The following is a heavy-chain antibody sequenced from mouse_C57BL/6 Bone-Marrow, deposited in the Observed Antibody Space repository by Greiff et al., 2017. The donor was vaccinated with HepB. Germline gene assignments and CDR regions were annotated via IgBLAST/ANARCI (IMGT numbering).Heavy chain of an antibody. Sequence: VQLQQSGPVLVKPGASVKMSCKASGYTFTDYYMNWVKRSNGKSLEWIGVINPYNGGTSYNQKFKGKATLTVEKYSCTAYIELNSLTSEDSAVYYYVYYVIFGFAYWGEGTLVTVSA. D-gene: IGHD2-1*01. CDR1: GYTFTDYY. J-gene: IGHJ3*01. CDR3: VYYVIFGFAY. CDR2: INPYNGGT. V-gene: IGHV1-19*01.